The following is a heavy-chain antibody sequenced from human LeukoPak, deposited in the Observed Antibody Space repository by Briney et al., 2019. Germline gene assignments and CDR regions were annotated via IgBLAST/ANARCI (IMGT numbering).Heavy chain of an antibody. D-gene: IGHD1-1*01. Sequence: PSETLSLTCAVSGGSISSNNWWSWVRQPPGKGLEWIGEIYHSGSANYNPSLKSRVTISVDKSGNLFSLRLSSVTAADTAVYYCASRVQVDIERYFDYWGQGTLVTVSS. CDR2: IYHSGSA. CDR3: ASRVQVDIERYFDY. V-gene: IGHV4-4*02. J-gene: IGHJ4*02. CDR1: GGSISSNNW.